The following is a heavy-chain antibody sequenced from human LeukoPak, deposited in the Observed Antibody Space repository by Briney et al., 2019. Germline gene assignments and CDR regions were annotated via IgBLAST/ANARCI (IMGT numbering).Heavy chain of an antibody. D-gene: IGHD3-22*01. CDR3: AKDRKYDSSGYWFD. CDR1: EFTFSSYA. CDR2: ISGSGGST. V-gene: IGHV3-23*01. J-gene: IGHJ4*02. Sequence: GGSLRLSCAVSEFTFSSYAMSWVRQAPGKGLEWVSAISGSGGSTYYADSVKGRFTISRDNSKNTLYLQMNSLRAEDTAVYYCAKDRKYDSSGYWFDWGQGTLVTVSS.